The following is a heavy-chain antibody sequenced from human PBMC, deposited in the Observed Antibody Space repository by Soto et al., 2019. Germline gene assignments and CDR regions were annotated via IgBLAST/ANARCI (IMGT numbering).Heavy chain of an antibody. CDR2: INAGNGNT. CDR1: GYTFTSYA. Sequence: ASVKVSCKASGYTFTSYAIHWVRQAPGQRLEWMGWINAGNGNTKYSQKFQGRVTITRDTSASTAYMELSSLRSEDTAVYYCARAPPLSWNDYWGQGTLVTVSS. D-gene: IGHD6-13*01. J-gene: IGHJ4*02. V-gene: IGHV1-3*01. CDR3: ARAPPLSWNDY.